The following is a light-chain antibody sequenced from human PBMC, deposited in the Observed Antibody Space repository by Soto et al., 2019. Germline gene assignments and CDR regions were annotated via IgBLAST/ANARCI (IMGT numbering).Light chain of an antibody. CDR3: GTWDTSLSAVV. Sequence: QSVLTQPPSVSAAPGQKVTISFSGASSNIGKNYVSWYQQLPGTAPKLLIFDTNKRPSGIPDRFSGSKSGTSAALDITALQTGDEADYYCGTWDTSLSAVVFGGGTKHTVL. CDR2: DTN. CDR1: SSNIGKNY. V-gene: IGLV1-51*01. J-gene: IGLJ2*01.